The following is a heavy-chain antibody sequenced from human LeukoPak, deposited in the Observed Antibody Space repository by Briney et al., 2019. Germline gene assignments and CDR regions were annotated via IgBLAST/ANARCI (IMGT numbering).Heavy chain of an antibody. CDR3: ARQGTTRTKYYYYYMDV. D-gene: IGHD1-1*01. CDR1: GGSISSYF. J-gene: IGHJ6*03. V-gene: IGHV4-59*01. CDR2: IYYSGST. Sequence: SETLSLTCTVSGGSISSYFWSWIRQPPGKGLEWIGYIYYSGSTNYNPSLKSRVTISVDTSKNQFSLKLSSVTAADTAVYYCARQGTTRTKYYYYYMDVWGKGTTVTVSS.